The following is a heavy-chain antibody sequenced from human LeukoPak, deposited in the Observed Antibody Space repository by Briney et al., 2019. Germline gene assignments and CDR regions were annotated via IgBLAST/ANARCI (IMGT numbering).Heavy chain of an antibody. V-gene: IGHV3-23*01. CDR1: GFTFSIFA. CDR2: ISDSVGST. J-gene: IGHJ4*02. Sequence: AGSLRLSCAASGFTFSIFAMSWVRQAPGKGLEWVSAISDSVGSTYYAESVKGRFTISRDNSKNTLYLQMNSLRAEDTALYCCGRRHAPRVWGQGTLVTVSS. CDR3: GRRHAPRV.